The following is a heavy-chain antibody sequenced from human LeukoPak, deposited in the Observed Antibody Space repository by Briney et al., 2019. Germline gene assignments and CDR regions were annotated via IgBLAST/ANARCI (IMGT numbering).Heavy chain of an antibody. CDR2: IYYSGST. V-gene: IGHV4-59*01. CDR1: GGSISSYY. CDR3: ARFTPQGYGWGGYNRFDP. J-gene: IGHJ5*02. Sequence: SETLSLTCTVSGGSISSYYWSWIRQPPGKGLERIGYIYYSGSTNYNPSLKSRVTISLDTSKNQFSLNLTSVTAADTAVYYCARFTPQGYGWGGYNRFDPWGQGTLVTVSS. D-gene: IGHD3-16*01.